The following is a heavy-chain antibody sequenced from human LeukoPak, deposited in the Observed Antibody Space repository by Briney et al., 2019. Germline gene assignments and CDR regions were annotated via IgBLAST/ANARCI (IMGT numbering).Heavy chain of an antibody. J-gene: IGHJ4*02. D-gene: IGHD3-16*01. CDR2: ISEAI. Sequence: GGTLRLSCIASGFVFSRDNMNWVRRAPGKGLEWVAHISEAIYYADSVQGRFTISRDNAKNSLYLQMSNLRAEDTAMYYCVREVGRPKTFYFDSWGRGTPVTVSS. CDR3: VREVGRPKTFYFDS. V-gene: IGHV3-48*04. CDR1: GFVFSRDN.